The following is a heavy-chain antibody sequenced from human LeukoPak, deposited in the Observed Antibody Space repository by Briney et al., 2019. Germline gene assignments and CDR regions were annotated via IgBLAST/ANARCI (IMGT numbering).Heavy chain of an antibody. CDR2: IIPIFGTA. V-gene: IGHV1-69*13. J-gene: IGHJ6*02. Sequence: SVKVSCKASGGTFSSYAISWVRQAPGQGLEWMGGIIPIFGTANYAQKFQGRVTITADESTSTAYMELSSLKASDTAMYYCARLLVVRGVIMYGMDVWGQGTTVTVS. D-gene: IGHD3-10*01. CDR3: ARLLVVRGVIMYGMDV. CDR1: GGTFSSYA.